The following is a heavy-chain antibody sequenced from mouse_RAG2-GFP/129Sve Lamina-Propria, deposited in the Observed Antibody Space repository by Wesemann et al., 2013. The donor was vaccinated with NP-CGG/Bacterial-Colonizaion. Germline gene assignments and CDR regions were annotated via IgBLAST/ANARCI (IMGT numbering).Heavy chain of an antibody. V-gene: IGHV2-2*01. J-gene: IGHJ4*01. D-gene: IGHD1-1*01. CDR3: ARKGSSYAMDY. Sequence: YNAAFISRLSISKDNSKSQVFFKMNSLQADDTAIYYCARKGSSYAMDYWGQGTSVTVSS.